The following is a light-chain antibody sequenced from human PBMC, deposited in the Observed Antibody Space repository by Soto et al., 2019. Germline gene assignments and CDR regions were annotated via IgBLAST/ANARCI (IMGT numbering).Light chain of an antibody. CDR2: EVS. CDR3: RSYTSSDTRV. Sequence: QSVLTQPASVSGSPGQSITISCTGTSSNIGGYNYVSWYQQHPGKAPKLIIFEVSSRPSEVSNRFSASKSGNTASLTISGLQAEDEADYYCRSYTSSDTRVFGGGTKLTVL. J-gene: IGLJ2*01. CDR1: SSNIGGYNY. V-gene: IGLV2-14*01.